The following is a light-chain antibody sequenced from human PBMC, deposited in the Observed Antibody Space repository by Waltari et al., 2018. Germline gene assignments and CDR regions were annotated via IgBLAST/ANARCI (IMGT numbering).Light chain of an antibody. Sequence: QSALTQPRSVSGSPGQSVTISCTVTSSDVGSYAYVSWYQQHPGKAPKVMIYDVNKRPSGVPDRFSGSKSGNTASLTISGLQAEDEAEYYCCSYGGSYYVLGTGTEVTVL. CDR3: CSYGGSYYV. V-gene: IGLV2-11*01. CDR2: DVN. CDR1: SSDVGSYAY. J-gene: IGLJ1*01.